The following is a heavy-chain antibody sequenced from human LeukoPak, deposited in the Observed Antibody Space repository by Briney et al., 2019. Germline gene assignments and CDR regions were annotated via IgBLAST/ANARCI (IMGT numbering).Heavy chain of an antibody. CDR3: ARGYYDNSGYYFPFDF. Sequence: GGSLRLSCVGTGFTFSDYQMGWIRQAPGKGLEWVSYIRSSSSYTNYADSVKGRFTISRDNAKNSLHLQMNSLRAEDTAVYYCARGYYDNSGYYFPFDFWGQGTLVTVSS. J-gene: IGHJ4*02. CDR2: IRSSSSYT. CDR1: GFTFSDYQ. D-gene: IGHD3-22*01. V-gene: IGHV3-11*06.